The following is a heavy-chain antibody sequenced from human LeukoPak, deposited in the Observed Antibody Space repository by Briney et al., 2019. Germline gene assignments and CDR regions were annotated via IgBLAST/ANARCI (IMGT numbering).Heavy chain of an antibody. CDR3: ARDNYGSSTPYYFDY. D-gene: IGHD2-2*01. CDR2: ISSSGSTI. J-gene: IGHJ4*02. V-gene: IGHV3-48*03. CDR1: GFTFSGYE. Sequence: GGSLRLSCAASGFTFSGYEMNWVRQAPGKGLEWVSYISSSGSTIYYADSVKGRFTISRDNAKNSLYLQMNSLRAEDTAVYYCARDNYGSSTPYYFDYWGQGTLVTVSS.